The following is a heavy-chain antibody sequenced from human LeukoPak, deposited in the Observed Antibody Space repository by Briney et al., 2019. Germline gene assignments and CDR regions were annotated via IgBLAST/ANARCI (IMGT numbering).Heavy chain of an antibody. CDR2: INPNSGGT. CDR3: ERDSSGGSCYSF. V-gene: IGHV1-2*02. D-gene: IGHD2-15*01. J-gene: IGHJ1*01. CDR1: GYTVTDYY. Sequence: GASVKVSCKASGYTVTDYYMHWVRQAPGQGREWMGWINPNSGGTNYAQKFQGRVTMTRDTSISTAYMELSRLRSDDTAVYYCERDSSGGSCYSFRGQGTLVTVSS.